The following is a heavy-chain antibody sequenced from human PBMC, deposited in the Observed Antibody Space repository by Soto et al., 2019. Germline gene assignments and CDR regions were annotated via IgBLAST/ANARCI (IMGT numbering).Heavy chain of an antibody. V-gene: IGHV1-69*13. J-gene: IGHJ4*02. CDR3: ARSIVNFWSGYYKGGEDY. D-gene: IGHD3-3*01. CDR2: IIPIFGTA. Sequence: SVKVSCKASGGTFSSYAISWVRQAPGQGLEWMGGIIPIFGTANYAQKFQGRVTITADESTSTAYMELSSLRSEDTAVYYCARSIVNFWSGYYKGGEDYWGQGTLVTVSS. CDR1: GGTFSSYA.